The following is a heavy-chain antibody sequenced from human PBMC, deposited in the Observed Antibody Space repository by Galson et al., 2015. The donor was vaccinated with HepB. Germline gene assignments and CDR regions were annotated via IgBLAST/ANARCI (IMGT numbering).Heavy chain of an antibody. D-gene: IGHD3-10*01. CDR2: ISGSGGST. J-gene: IGHJ3*02. V-gene: IGHV3-23*01. Sequence: SLRLSCAASGFTFSSYAMSWVRQAPGKGLEWVSAISGSGGSTYYADSVKGRFTISRDNSKNTLYLQMNSLRAEDTAVYYCAKAQGVIWFGEFHAFDIWGQGTMVTVSS. CDR3: AKAQGVIWFGEFHAFDI. CDR1: GFTFSSYA.